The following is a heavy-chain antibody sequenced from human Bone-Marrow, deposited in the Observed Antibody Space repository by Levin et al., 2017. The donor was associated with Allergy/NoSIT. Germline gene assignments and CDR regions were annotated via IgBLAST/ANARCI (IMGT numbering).Heavy chain of an antibody. V-gene: IGHV1-2*06. Sequence: GASVKVSCKTSGYTFTVYYMHWVRQAPGQGLEWMGRINPSTGVTDYVQKFQGRVTMTRDTSISTAYMELSSLRSDDTAVYYCARIGSNHNFESWGQGTRVTVSS. CDR1: GYTFTVYY. D-gene: IGHD1-14*01. CDR3: ARIGSNHNFES. J-gene: IGHJ4*02. CDR2: INPSTGVT.